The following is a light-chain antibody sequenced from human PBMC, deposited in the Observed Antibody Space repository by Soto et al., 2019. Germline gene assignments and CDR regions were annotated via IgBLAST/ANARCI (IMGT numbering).Light chain of an antibody. Sequence: QSALTQPASVSGSLGQSITISCTGTSSDVGAYNYVSWYQQQPGKAPKLMISEVSNRPSGVSNRFSGSKSGNTASLIISGLQAEDEADYYCCSCTSITTYVFGPGTKVNV. CDR2: EVS. V-gene: IGLV2-14*01. CDR3: CSCTSITTYV. CDR1: SSDVGAYNY. J-gene: IGLJ1*01.